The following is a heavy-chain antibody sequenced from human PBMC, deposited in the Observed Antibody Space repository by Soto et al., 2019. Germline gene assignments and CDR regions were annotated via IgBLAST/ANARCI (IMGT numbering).Heavy chain of an antibody. CDR2: ISGYGDST. V-gene: IGHV3-23*01. J-gene: IGHJ3*01. Sequence: GGSLRLSCAASGFTFSSYWMSWVREAPGKGLEWVSGISGYGDSTYYAASVKGRFTISRDNSQKMLFLQMNSLRAEDTAMYYCAKVPLVLSNAFDLWGQGTKVTVSS. CDR3: AKVPLVLSNAFDL. D-gene: IGHD4-4*01. CDR1: GFTFSSYW.